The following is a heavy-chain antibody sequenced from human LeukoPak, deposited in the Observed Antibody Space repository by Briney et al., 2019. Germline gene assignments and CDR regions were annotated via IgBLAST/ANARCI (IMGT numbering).Heavy chain of an antibody. CDR1: GYTFTSYG. CDR3: ARDVSRRLVVFGY. CDR2: ISAYNGNT. J-gene: IGHJ4*02. Sequence: ASVKVSCKASGYTFTSYGISRVPQAPGQGREWMGWISAYNGNTNYAQKLQGRVTMTTDTSTSTAYMELRSLRSDDPAVYYCARDVSRRLVVFGYWGQGTLVTVSS. D-gene: IGHD3-22*01. V-gene: IGHV1-18*01.